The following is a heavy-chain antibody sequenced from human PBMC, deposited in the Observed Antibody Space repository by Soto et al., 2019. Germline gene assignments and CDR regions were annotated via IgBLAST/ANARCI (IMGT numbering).Heavy chain of an antibody. V-gene: IGHV4-59*01. CDR2: MYNTGST. D-gene: IGHD2-21*02. J-gene: IGHJ6*02. CDR3: ARDLWGYCGADCYPLDV. CDR1: SDSIRRNY. Sequence: TETLSLTCTVSSDSIRRNYCSWIMQPPGKGLEWIGYMYNTGSTIYNPSLKSRVTISVDTSKNQFSLKLNSVTAADTAVYYCARDLWGYCGADCYPLDVWGQGTTVTVS.